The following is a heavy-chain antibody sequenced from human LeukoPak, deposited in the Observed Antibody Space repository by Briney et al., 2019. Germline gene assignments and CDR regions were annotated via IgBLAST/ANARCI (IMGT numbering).Heavy chain of an antibody. J-gene: IGHJ3*02. CDR2: INPNSGGT. D-gene: IGHD1-26*01. CDR1: GYTFTGYY. V-gene: IGHV1-2*04. Sequence: ASVKVSCKASGYTFTGYYMHWVRQAPGQGLEWMGWINPNSGGTNYVQKFQGWVTMTRDTSISTAYMELSRLRSDDTAVYYCAIENSGSYFAFDIWGQGTTVTVSS. CDR3: AIENSGSYFAFDI.